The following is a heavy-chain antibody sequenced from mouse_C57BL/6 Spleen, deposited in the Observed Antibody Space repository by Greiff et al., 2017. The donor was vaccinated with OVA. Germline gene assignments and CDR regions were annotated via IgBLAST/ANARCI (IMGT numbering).Heavy chain of an antibody. CDR3: ARGAYDYDETGYFDY. CDR2: IYPGDGDT. V-gene: IGHV1-80*01. CDR1: GYAFSSYW. Sequence: VKLQESGAELVKPGASVKISCKASGYAFSSYWMNWVKQRPGKGLEWIGQIYPGDGDTNYNGKFKGKATLTADKSSSTAYMQLSSLTSEDSAVYFCARGAYDYDETGYFDYWGQGTTLTVSS. J-gene: IGHJ2*01. D-gene: IGHD2-4*01.